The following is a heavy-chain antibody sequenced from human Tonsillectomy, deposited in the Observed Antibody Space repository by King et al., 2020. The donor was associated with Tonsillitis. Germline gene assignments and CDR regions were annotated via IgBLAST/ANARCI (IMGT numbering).Heavy chain of an antibody. V-gene: IGHV1-2*04. CDR1: GYTFTGYY. J-gene: IGHJ3*02. D-gene: IGHD6-13*01. CDR3: ARDSFSWGSSSLPDAFDI. CDR2: INPNSGGT. Sequence: QLVQSGAEVKKPGASVKVSCKASGYTFTGYYMHWVRQAPGQGLEWMGWINPNSGGTNYAQKFQGWVTMTRDTSISTAYMELSRLRSDDTAVYFCARDSFSWGSSSLPDAFDIWGQGTMVTVSS.